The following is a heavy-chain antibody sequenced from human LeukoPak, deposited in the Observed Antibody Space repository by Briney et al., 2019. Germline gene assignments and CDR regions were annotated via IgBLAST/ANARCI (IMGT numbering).Heavy chain of an antibody. Sequence: SETLSLTCTVSGGSISSYYWSWIRQPPGKGLERIGYIYYSGSTNYNPSLKSRVTISVDASKNQFSLKLSSVTAADTAVYYCARISGYSYGYYFDYWGQGTLVTVSS. CDR2: IYYSGST. CDR1: GGSISSYY. J-gene: IGHJ4*02. V-gene: IGHV4-59*08. CDR3: ARISGYSYGYYFDY. D-gene: IGHD5-18*01.